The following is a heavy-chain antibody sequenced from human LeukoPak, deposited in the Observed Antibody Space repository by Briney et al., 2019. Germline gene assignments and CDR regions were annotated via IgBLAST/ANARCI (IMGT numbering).Heavy chain of an antibody. V-gene: IGHV1-46*01. CDR3: AVNWGTLFDY. Sequence: ASVKVSCKASGYTFTGYYMHWVRQAPGQGLEWMGIINPSGGSTSYAQKFQGRVTMTRDTSTSTVYMELSSLRSEDTAVYYCAVNWGTLFDYWGQGTLVTVSS. CDR1: GYTFTGYY. D-gene: IGHD7-27*01. CDR2: INPSGGST. J-gene: IGHJ4*02.